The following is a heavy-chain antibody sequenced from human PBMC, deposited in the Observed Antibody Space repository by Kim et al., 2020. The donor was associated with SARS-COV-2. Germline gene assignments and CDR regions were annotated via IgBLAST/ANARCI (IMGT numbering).Heavy chain of an antibody. V-gene: IGHV3-49*02. J-gene: IGHJ4*02. Sequence: GRLTISRDDSKSIAYLQMNSLKTEDTAVYYCTRDNYYDYIWGSPKYYFDYWGQGTLVTVSS. CDR3: TRDNYYDYIWGSPKYYFDY. D-gene: IGHD3-16*01.